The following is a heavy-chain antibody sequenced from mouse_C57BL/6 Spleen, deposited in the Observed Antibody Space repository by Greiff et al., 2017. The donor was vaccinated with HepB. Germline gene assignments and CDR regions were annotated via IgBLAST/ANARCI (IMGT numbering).Heavy chain of an antibody. CDR2: IYPRSGNT. J-gene: IGHJ2*01. D-gene: IGHD3-2*02. CDR3: ARERGDSSGYVSYDY. V-gene: IGHV1-81*01. Sequence: QVQLQQSGAELARPGASVKLSCKASGYTFTSYGISWVKQSTGQGLEWIGEIYPRSGNTYYNEKFKGKATLTADKSSSTAYMELRSLTSEDSAVYFCARERGDSSGYVSYDYWGQGTTLTVSS. CDR1: GYTFTSYG.